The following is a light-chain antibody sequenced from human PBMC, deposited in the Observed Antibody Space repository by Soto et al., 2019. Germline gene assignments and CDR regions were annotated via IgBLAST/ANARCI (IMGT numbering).Light chain of an antibody. CDR2: EGS. J-gene: IGLJ2*01. CDR1: SRDVGNYNV. V-gene: IGLV2-23*03. CDR3: CSYVGSSTFGVV. Sequence: QSALTQPASVSGSPGQSITISCTGSSRDVGNYNVVSWYQQYPGKAPKLMIYEGSKRPSGVSNRFSGSKSGNTASLTISGLQAEDEADYYCCSYVGSSTFGVVFGGGTKLTVL.